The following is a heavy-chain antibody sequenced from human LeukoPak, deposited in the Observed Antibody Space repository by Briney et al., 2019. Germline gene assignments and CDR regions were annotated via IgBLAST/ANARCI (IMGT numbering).Heavy chain of an antibody. CDR2: IRYDGSNK. J-gene: IGHJ4*02. D-gene: IGHD2-2*02. CDR1: GFTFSSYG. Sequence: GGSLRLSCAASGFTFSSYGMHWVRQAPGKGLELVAFIRYDGSNKYYADSVKGRFTISRDNSKNTLYLQMNSLRAEDTAVYYCAKDRHNTYYFDYWGQGTLVTVSS. CDR3: AKDRHNTYYFDY. V-gene: IGHV3-30*02.